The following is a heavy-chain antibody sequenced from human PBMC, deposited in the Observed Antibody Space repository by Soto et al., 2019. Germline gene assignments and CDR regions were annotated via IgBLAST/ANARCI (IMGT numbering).Heavy chain of an antibody. CDR1: GFTFSSYY. CDR2: IKQDGSER. Sequence: VQMVASGGGLVQPGGSLRLSCAATGFTFSSYYMMWVRQAPGKGLEWVANIKQDGSERHYVDSVKGRFTISRDNAKNSLSLKMNSLRVEVTAVYYCANRHLNWGQGTLVTVSS. V-gene: IGHV3-7*01. J-gene: IGHJ4*02. CDR3: ANRHLN.